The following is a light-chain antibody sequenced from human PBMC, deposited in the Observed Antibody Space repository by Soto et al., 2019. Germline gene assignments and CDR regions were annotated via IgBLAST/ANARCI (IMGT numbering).Light chain of an antibody. CDR2: GNS. J-gene: IGLJ3*02. Sequence: QSVLTQPPSVSGAPGQRVTISCTGSSSNIGAGYDVHWYQQLPGTAPKLLISGNSNRPSGVPDRFSGSKSGTSASLAITGLQDEDEADYYCQSYDSSLSGWVFGGGTKLPVL. CDR1: SSNIGAGYD. V-gene: IGLV1-40*01. CDR3: QSYDSSLSGWV.